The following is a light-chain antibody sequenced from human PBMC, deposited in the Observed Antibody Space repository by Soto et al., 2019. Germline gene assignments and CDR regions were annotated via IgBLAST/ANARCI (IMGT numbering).Light chain of an antibody. Sequence: EIVMTQSPATLSVSPGERATLSCRASQTVSSNLAWYQQKPGQAPRLLIYDASTRATGIRVRFRGSESGTEFTLTISSLQSEDSAVYYCHQYNNWLALTFGGGTKVEIK. J-gene: IGKJ4*01. CDR1: QTVSSN. V-gene: IGKV3-15*01. CDR2: DAS. CDR3: HQYNNWLALT.